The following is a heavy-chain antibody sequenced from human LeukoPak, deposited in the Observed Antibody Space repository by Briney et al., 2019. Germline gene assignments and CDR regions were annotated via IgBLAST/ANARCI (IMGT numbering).Heavy chain of an antibody. CDR2: ISSSSSYI. D-gene: IGHD3-22*01. V-gene: IGHV3-21*01. J-gene: IGHJ4*02. CDR3: ARDLGANYYDSSGSFDY. Sequence: GGSLRLSCAASGFTFSSYNMNWARQTPGKGLEWVSSISSSSSYIYYADSVKGRFTISRDNAKNSLYLQMNSLRAEDTAVYYCARDLGANYYDSSGSFDYWGQGTLVTVSS. CDR1: GFTFSSYN.